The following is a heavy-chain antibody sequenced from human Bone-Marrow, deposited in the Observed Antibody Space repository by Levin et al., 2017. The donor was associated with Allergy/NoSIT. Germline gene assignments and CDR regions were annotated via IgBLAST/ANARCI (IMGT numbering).Heavy chain of an antibody. Sequence: SQTLSLTCTVSGGSISSYYWSWIRQPPGKGLEWIGYIYYSGSTNYNPSLKSRVTISVDTSKNQFSLKLSSVTAADTAVYYCARVSGSYYSTYYYGMDGWGQGTTVTVSS. D-gene: IGHD1-26*01. V-gene: IGHV4-59*01. CDR3: ARVSGSYYSTYYYGMDG. CDR2: IYYSGST. J-gene: IGHJ6*02. CDR1: GGSISSYY.